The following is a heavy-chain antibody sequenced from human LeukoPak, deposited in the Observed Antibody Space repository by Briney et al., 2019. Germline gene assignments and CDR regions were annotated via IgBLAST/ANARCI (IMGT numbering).Heavy chain of an antibody. V-gene: IGHV3-21*01. Sequence: PGGSLRLSCTASGFTFSSYSMNWVRQAPGKGLEWASSISSSSSYIYYADSVKGRFTISRDNAKNSLYLQMNSLRAEDTAVYYCAREVGATTRPFDYWGQGTLVTVSS. CDR2: ISSSSSYI. CDR1: GFTFSSYS. J-gene: IGHJ4*02. CDR3: AREVGATTRPFDY. D-gene: IGHD1-26*01.